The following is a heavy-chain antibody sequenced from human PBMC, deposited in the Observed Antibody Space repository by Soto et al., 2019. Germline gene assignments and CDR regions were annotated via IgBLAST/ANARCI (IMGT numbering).Heavy chain of an antibody. D-gene: IGHD3-9*01. Sequence: SETLSLTCTVSGGSISSSSYYWGWIRQPPGKGLEWIGSIYYSGSTYYNPSLKSRVTISVDTSKNQFSLKLSSVTAADTAVYYCARHPAGLRYFDYWGPGTLVTVSS. CDR3: ARHPAGLRYFDY. V-gene: IGHV4-39*01. J-gene: IGHJ4*02. CDR1: GGSISSSSYY. CDR2: IYYSGST.